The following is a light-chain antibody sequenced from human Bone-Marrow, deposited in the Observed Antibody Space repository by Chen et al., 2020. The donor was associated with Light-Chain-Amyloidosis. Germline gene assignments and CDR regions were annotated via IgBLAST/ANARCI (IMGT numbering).Light chain of an antibody. CDR2: GAS. CDR3: QQYNNWPRT. CDR1: QSVSSN. Sequence: IVMTQSPVTLSVSPGERATHSCRASQSVSSNLAWYQQKPGQAPRLLIYGASTRTTGIPARFRGSGSGTEFTLTISSLQSEDFAVYYGQQYNNWPRTFGQGTKVEIK. V-gene: IGKV3-15*01. J-gene: IGKJ1*01.